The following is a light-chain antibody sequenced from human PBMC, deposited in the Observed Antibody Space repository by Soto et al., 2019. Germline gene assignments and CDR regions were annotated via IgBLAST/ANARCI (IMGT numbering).Light chain of an antibody. J-gene: IGKJ4*01. CDR1: QGINHY. Sequence: DIQMTQSPSSLSASVGDRVTITCRASQGINHYLAWFQQKPGKVPKLLIYATSTLQSGVPSRFSGSGFGTEFTLTISSLQPDDFSTYYCQQYVSVSLLTFGGGTKVDIK. CDR3: QQYVSVSLLT. CDR2: ATS. V-gene: IGKV1-27*01.